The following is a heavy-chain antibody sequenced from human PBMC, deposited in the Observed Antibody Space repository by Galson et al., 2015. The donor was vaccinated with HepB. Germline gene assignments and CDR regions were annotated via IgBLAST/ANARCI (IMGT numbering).Heavy chain of an antibody. J-gene: IGHJ2*01. CDR3: ARDIGSGWSNYWYFDF. CDR1: GFSFNIYA. D-gene: IGHD6-19*01. V-gene: IGHV3-30-3*01. Sequence: SLRLSCAASGFSFNIYAMHWVRQAPGRGLVWVAVISFDGNKKDYTDPVKGRFTIARDNSKDTLYLQMNSLRADDTAVYYCARDIGSGWSNYWYFDFWGRGTLVTVSS. CDR2: ISFDGNKK.